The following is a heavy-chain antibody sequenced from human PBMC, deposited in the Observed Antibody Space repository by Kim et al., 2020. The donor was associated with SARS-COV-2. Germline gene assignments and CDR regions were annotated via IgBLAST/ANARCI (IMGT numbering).Heavy chain of an antibody. V-gene: IGHV3-33*01. J-gene: IGHJ3*02. CDR1: GFTFSSYG. CDR2: IWYDGSNK. CDR3: ARDRFFGYSFPDAFDI. Sequence: GGSLRLSCAASGFTFSSYGMHWVRQAPGKGLEWVSVIWYDGSNKYYADSVKGRFTICRDNSKNTLYLQMNSLRAEDTAVYYCARDRFFGYSFPDAFDIWGHGTMVTVSS. D-gene: IGHD5-18*01.